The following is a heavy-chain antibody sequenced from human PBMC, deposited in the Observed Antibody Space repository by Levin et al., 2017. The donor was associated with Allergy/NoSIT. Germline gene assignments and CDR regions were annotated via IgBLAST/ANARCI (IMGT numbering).Heavy chain of an antibody. CDR2: LSSSGGST. V-gene: IGHV3-23*01. J-gene: IGHJ4*02. Sequence: GGSLRLSCAASGFTFSSYAMGWVRQAPGKGLEWVSALSSSGGSTYYADSVKGRFTISRDNSKNTLYLQMNSLRAEDTGVYYCAKGESITGTTKGRAFDAWGQGTLVTVSS. CDR3: AKGESITGTTKGRAFDA. CDR1: GFTFSSYA. D-gene: IGHD1-7*01.